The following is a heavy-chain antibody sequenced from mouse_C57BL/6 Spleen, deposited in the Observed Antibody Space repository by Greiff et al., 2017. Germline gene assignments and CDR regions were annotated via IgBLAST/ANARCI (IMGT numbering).Heavy chain of an antibody. CDR2: IYPGDGDT. Sequence: QVTLKVSGAELVKPGASVKISCKASGYAFSSYWMNWVKQRPGKGLEWIGQIYPGDGDTNYNGKFKGKATLTADKSSSTAYMQLSSLTSEDSAVYFCARGWDGGYYFDYWGQGTTLTVSS. V-gene: IGHV1-80*01. J-gene: IGHJ2*01. CDR1: GYAFSSYW. D-gene: IGHD4-1*01. CDR3: ARGWDGGYYFDY.